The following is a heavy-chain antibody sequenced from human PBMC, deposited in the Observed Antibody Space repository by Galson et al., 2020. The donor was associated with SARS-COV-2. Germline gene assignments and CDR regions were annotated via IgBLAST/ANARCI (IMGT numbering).Heavy chain of an antibody. CDR3: ARFQGGSYSLKDFDC. CDR1: GGSVSDHF. J-gene: IGHJ4*02. CDR2: ISRFAST. D-gene: IGHD1-26*01. V-gene: IGHV4-4*07. Sequence: ASETLSLTCTVSGGSVSDHFWTWIRQPAGKGLEWIGRISRFASTNYNPSLKSRVTMSMDTSKNQFSLKLTSVTAADTAMYYCARFQGGSYSLKDFDCWGQGTLVTGSS.